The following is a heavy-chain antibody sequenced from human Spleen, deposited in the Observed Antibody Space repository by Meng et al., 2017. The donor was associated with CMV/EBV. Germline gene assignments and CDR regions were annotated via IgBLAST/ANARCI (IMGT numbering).Heavy chain of an antibody. V-gene: IGHV1-2*02. J-gene: IGHJ4*02. CDR1: GYSFTGYY. Sequence: QGPLVQAGAEVKKPGTSMKVSCKDSGYSFTGYYIHWVRQAPGQGLEWMGWINPNSDATRYPQKFQGRVTMTRDTSITTAYMELSRLTSDDTAVYYCARDNAGNSFEYWGQGTLVTVSS. D-gene: IGHD6-13*01. CDR2: INPNSDAT. CDR3: ARDNAGNSFEY.